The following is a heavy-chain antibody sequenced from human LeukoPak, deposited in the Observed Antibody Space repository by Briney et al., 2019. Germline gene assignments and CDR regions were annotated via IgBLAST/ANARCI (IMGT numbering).Heavy chain of an antibody. J-gene: IGHJ6*03. CDR2: MQYDGSNQ. V-gene: IGHV3-30*04. CDR1: GFTCSSYT. CDR3: AKDRCSNGVGCYYYYMDV. D-gene: IGHD2-8*01. Sequence: GGSLRLSCAASGFTCSSYTMHWVRQAPGKGLEWVAYMQYDGSNQQYADSVKGRFSISRDNSKNILNLQMNSLRADDTAVYYCAKDRCSNGVGCYYYYMDVWGKGTTVTIYS.